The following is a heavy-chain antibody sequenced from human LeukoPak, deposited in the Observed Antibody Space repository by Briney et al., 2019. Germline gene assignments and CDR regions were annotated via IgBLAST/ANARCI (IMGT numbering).Heavy chain of an antibody. CDR1: GYGFTNFW. Sequence: GESLKISCQGSGYGFTNFWIGWGRPPPGKGVEWMGIIYPGDSDTRYSPSFQGQVTISADRSISTVYLQWSSLKASDTAMYYCARLRGDSSSLYWGQGTLVTVSS. J-gene: IGHJ4*02. D-gene: IGHD6-6*01. CDR2: IYPGDSDT. CDR3: ARLRGDSSSLY. V-gene: IGHV5-51*01.